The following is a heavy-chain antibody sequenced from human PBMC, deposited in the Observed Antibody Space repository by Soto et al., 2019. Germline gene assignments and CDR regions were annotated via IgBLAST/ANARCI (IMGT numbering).Heavy chain of an antibody. Sequence: ASVKVSCKASGYTFTGYYMHWVRQAPGQGLEWMGWINPNSGGTNYAQKFQGWVTMTRDTSISTAYMELSRLRSDDTAVYYCARGGLIAARRPYYYGMGVWGQGTTVTVSS. CDR3: ARGGLIAARRPYYYGMGV. J-gene: IGHJ6*02. CDR1: GYTFTGYY. D-gene: IGHD6-6*01. CDR2: INPNSGGT. V-gene: IGHV1-2*04.